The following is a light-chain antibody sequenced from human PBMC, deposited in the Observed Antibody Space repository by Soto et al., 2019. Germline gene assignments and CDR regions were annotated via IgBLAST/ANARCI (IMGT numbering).Light chain of an antibody. CDR2: DAS. J-gene: IGKJ1*01. V-gene: IGKV1-33*01. CDR3: QQYDNLPPTWT. CDR1: QDIATY. Sequence: DIQMTQSPSSLSASVGNRVTITCQASQDIATYLNWYQQKPGKAPNLLIYDASNLETGVPSRFSGGGSRTNFTFTISNLQPEDIATYYCQQYDNLPPTWTFGQGTKVEIE.